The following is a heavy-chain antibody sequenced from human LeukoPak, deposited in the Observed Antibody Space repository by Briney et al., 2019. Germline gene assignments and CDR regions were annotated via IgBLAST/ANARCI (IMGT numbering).Heavy chain of an antibody. J-gene: IGHJ4*02. CDR1: GFTFSSYA. D-gene: IGHD6-19*01. V-gene: IGHV3-23*01. Sequence: GGSLRLSCAASGFTFSSYAMSWVRQAPGKGLEWVSAISGSGGSTYYADSVKGRFTISRDNSKNTLYLQMNSLRAEDTAVYYCARAPAVAGIGDYWGQGTLVTVSS. CDR2: ISGSGGST. CDR3: ARAPAVAGIGDY.